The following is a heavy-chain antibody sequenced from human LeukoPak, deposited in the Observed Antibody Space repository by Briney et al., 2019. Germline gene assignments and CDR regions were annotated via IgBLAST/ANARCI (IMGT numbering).Heavy chain of an antibody. Sequence: SEALSLICTVSGGSISSYYWSWIRQPAGKGLEWIGRIYTSGSTNYNPSLKSRVTMSVDTSKNQFSLKLSSVTAADTAVYYCASGYCSSTSCPYYYYGMDVWGQGTTVTVSS. CDR2: IYTSGST. D-gene: IGHD2-2*01. CDR1: GGSISSYY. J-gene: IGHJ6*02. V-gene: IGHV4-4*07. CDR3: ASGYCSSTSCPYYYYGMDV.